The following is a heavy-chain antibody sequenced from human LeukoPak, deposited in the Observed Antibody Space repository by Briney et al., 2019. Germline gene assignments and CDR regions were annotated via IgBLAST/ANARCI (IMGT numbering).Heavy chain of an antibody. J-gene: IGHJ4*02. V-gene: IGHV5-10-1*01. CDR2: IDPSDSYT. D-gene: IGHD6-13*01. CDR1: GYSFTSYW. Sequence: GESLKISCKGSGYSFTSYWISWVRQMPGKGLEWMGRIDPSDSYTNYSPSFQGHVTISADKPISTVYLQWSSLKASDTAMYYCASSPKIAAAGPLFDYWGQGTLVTVSS. CDR3: ASSPKIAAAGPLFDY.